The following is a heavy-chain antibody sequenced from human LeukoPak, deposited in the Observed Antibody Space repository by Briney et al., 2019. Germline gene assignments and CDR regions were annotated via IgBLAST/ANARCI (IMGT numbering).Heavy chain of an antibody. CDR3: ARHGNYSDSRTPDFDY. D-gene: IGHD3-22*01. V-gene: IGHV4-59*08. Sequence: SETLSLTCTVSGGSISSYYWSWIRQPPGKGLEWIAYSSDNGNSNYNPSLKSRVTASVDTSKNQFSLKLSSVTAADTAVYYCARHGNYSDSRTPDFDYWGQGTLVTVSS. CDR1: GGSISSYY. J-gene: IGHJ4*02. CDR2: SSDNGNS.